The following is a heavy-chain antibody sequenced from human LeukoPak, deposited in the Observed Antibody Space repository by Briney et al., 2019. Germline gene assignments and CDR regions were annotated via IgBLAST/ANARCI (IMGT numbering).Heavy chain of an antibody. Sequence: GGSLRLSCAASGFSFGDFYMTWIRQAPGKGLEWLSHISPSSTYTNFADSVKGRFTISRDNANNSLYLQMNSLRAEDTAVYYCARGHHDMDVWGHGTTVTVSS. CDR2: ISPSSTYT. J-gene: IGHJ6*02. V-gene: IGHV3-11*06. CDR3: ARGHHDMDV. CDR1: GFSFGDFY.